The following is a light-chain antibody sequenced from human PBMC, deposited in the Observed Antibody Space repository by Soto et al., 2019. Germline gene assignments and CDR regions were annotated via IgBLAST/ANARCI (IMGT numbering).Light chain of an antibody. CDR2: AAT. CDR1: QSVSRY. V-gene: IGKV1-39*01. J-gene: IGKJ1*01. CDR3: QQSSSTPRT. Sequence: DIQMTQSPSSLSASVGDRVTITCPASQSVSRYVNWYQQKPGKAPKFLIYAATSLQSGVPSRFSGSGSGTDFTLTISSLQPEDFATYYCQQSSSTPRTFGQGTRVEIK.